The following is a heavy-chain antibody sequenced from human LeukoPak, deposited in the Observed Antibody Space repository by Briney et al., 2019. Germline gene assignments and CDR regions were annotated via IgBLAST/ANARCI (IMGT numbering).Heavy chain of an antibody. Sequence: PGGSLRLSCTASGFTFGDYAMSWVRQAPGKGLEWVGFIRSKAYGGTTEYAASVKGRFTISRDDSKSNAYLQMNSLKTEDTAVYYCTSAAGSSWYHYWGQGTLVTVSS. V-gene: IGHV3-49*04. J-gene: IGHJ4*02. CDR2: IRSKAYGGTT. CDR1: GFTFGDYA. D-gene: IGHD6-13*01. CDR3: TSAAGSSWYHY.